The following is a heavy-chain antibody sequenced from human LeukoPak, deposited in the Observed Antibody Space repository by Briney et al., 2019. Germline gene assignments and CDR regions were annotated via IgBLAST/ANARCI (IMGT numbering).Heavy chain of an antibody. CDR1: GFTFSSYS. J-gene: IGHJ4*02. D-gene: IGHD3-3*01. V-gene: IGHV3-21*04. CDR3: ARDPYYTGKEGFDY. Sequence: PGGSLRLSCAASGFTFSSYSMNWVRQAPGKGLEWVSSISSTSSYMYYGDSVRGRFTISRDNAKNSLYLQMNSLTAEGTAVYYCARDPYYTGKEGFDYWGQGTLVTVSS. CDR2: ISSTSSYM.